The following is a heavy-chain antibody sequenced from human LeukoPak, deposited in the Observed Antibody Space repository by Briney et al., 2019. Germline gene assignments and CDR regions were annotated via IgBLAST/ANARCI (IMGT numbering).Heavy chain of an antibody. Sequence: GGSLRLSCAASGFSFSSIGMNWVRQAPGKGLEWVSSISGSDGRTDYADSVKGRFTISKDNSKNTLYLQMSSLRVEDTAVYYCAKQDRDYYDSSGHRGQGTLVTVSS. CDR2: ISGSDGRT. D-gene: IGHD3-22*01. J-gene: IGHJ4*02. V-gene: IGHV3-23*01. CDR1: GFSFSSIG. CDR3: AKQDRDYYDSSGH.